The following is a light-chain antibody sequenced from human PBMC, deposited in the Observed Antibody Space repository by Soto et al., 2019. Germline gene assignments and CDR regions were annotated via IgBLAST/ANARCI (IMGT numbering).Light chain of an antibody. J-gene: IGLJ7*01. CDR2: EGS. V-gene: IGLV2-23*01. CDR3: CSYAGSSTHAV. Sequence: QSVLTQPASVSGSPGQSITISCTGTSSDVGSYNLVSWYQQHPGKAPKLMIYEGSKRPSGVSNRFSGSKSGNTASLTISGLQAEDAADYYCCSYAGSSTHAVFGGGTQLTVL. CDR1: SSDVGSYNL.